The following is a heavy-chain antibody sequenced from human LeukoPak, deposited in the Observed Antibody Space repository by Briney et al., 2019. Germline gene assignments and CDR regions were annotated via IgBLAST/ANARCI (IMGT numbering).Heavy chain of an antibody. V-gene: IGHV3-9*01. CDR2: ISWNSGSI. CDR1: GFTFDDYA. D-gene: IGHD5-12*01. J-gene: IGHJ4*02. Sequence: PGGSLRLSCAASGFTFDDYAMHWVRQAPGKGLEWVSGISWNSGSIGYADSVKGRFTISRDNAKNSLYLQMNSLRAEDTALYYCAKSHDSGYDYPTDYWGQGTLVTVSS. CDR3: AKSHDSGYDYPTDY.